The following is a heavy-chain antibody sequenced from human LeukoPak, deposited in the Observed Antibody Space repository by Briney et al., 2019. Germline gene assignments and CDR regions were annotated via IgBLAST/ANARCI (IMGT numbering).Heavy chain of an antibody. D-gene: IGHD6-19*01. CDR3: ARLNGWYYSDY. V-gene: IGHV3-48*03. CDR2: ISNTGGTI. J-gene: IGHJ4*02. Sequence: PWGSLRLSCAASGFTFSSYEMNWVRQAPGKGLEWISYISNTGGTIYQADSVKGRFIISRDNAKNSLYLQMNSLRAEDTAVYYCARLNGWYYSDYWGQGTLVTVSS. CDR1: GFTFSSYE.